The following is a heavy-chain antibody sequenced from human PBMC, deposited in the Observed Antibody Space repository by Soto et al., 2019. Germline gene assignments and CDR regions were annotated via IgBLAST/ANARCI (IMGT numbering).Heavy chain of an antibody. CDR3: ARDGIGQPVGYFDY. CDR1: GYTFTSYA. V-gene: IGHV1-3*01. Sequence: ASVKVSCKASGYTFTSYAMHWVRQAPGQRLEWMGWINAGNGNTKYSQKFQGRVTITRDTSASTAYMELSSLRSEDTAVYYCARDGIGQPVGYFDYWGQGTLVTVSS. CDR2: INAGNGNT. D-gene: IGHD6-6*01. J-gene: IGHJ4*02.